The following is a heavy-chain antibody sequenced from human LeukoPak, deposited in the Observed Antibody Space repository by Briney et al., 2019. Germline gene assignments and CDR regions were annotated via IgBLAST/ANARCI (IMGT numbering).Heavy chain of an antibody. J-gene: IGHJ5*02. CDR1: GGTFSSYA. Sequence: SVKVSCKASGGTFSSYAISWVRQAPGQGLEWMGGIIPIFGTANYAQKFQGRVTITTDESTSTAYMELSSLRSEDTAVYYCARLEQLTQGAWFDPWGQGTLVTVSS. V-gene: IGHV1-69*05. D-gene: IGHD6-13*01. CDR2: IIPIFGTA. CDR3: ARLEQLTQGAWFDP.